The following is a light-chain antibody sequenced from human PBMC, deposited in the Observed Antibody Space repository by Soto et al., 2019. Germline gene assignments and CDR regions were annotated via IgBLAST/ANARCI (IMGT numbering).Light chain of an antibody. V-gene: IGKV1-33*01. CDR1: QDIKKY. CDR2: DAY. CDR3: QQYDNLPLT. J-gene: IGKJ4*01. Sequence: DIQMTQSPSSLSASVGDRVTITCQASQDIKKYLNWYQQKPGKAPKLLIHDAYNLEIGAPSTLSGSGSGTDFTFTISSLQPEDVGTYYCQQYDNLPLTFGGGTKVEIK.